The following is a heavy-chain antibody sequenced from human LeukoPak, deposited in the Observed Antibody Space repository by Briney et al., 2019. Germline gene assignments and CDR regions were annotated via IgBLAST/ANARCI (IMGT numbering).Heavy chain of an antibody. CDR3: ARAGSAAGNWFDP. J-gene: IGHJ5*02. CDR1: GGSISSNAYY. Sequence: SETLSLTCTVAGGSISSNAYYWGWIRQPPGKGLESIGTIYYTGTTYYSPSLKSRVTISIDTSKNRFSLKLSSVTAADTAVYYCARAGSAAGNWFDPWGQGTLVTVSS. CDR2: IYYTGTT. V-gene: IGHV4-39*07. D-gene: IGHD2-15*01.